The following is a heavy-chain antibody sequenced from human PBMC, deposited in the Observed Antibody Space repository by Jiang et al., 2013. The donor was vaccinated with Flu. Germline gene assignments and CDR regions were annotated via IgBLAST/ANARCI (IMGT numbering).Heavy chain of an antibody. J-gene: IGHJ6*02. CDR2: FGTT. CDR3: ASGGYDPHGYYGMDV. Sequence: FGTTNFAQDFQGRITISADESTNTAYMNLSSLRSEDTAVYYCASGGYDPHGYYGMDVWGQGTTVTVSS. V-gene: IGHV1-69*01. D-gene: IGHD5-12*01.